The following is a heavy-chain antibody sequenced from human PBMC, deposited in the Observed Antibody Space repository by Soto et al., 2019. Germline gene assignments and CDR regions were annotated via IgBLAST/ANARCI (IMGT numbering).Heavy chain of an antibody. CDR3: AKDRVYEVGAFDI. CDR1: GFTFSSYA. CDR2: ISGSGGST. V-gene: IGHV3-23*01. J-gene: IGHJ3*02. D-gene: IGHD1-26*01. Sequence: EVQLLESGGGLVQPGGSLRLSFAASGFTFSSYAMSWVRQSPGKGLEWVSAISGSGGSTYYADSVKGRFTISRDNSKNTLYLQMNSLRAEDTAVYYCAKDRVYEVGAFDIWGQGTMVTVSS.